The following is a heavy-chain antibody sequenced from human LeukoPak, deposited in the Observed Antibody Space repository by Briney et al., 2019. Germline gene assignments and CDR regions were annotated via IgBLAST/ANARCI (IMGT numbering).Heavy chain of an antibody. D-gene: IGHD2-2*01. J-gene: IGHJ5*02. CDR3: ARERGSCSSTTCYGS. CDR2: ISSSSSSI. Sequence: PGGSLRLSCAASGFTFSSYSMNWVRQAPGKGLEWVPYISSSSSSIYYADSVKGRFTISRDNAKSSLYLQMNSLRAEDTAVYYCARERGSCSSTTCYGSWGQGTLVTVSS. CDR1: GFTFSSYS. V-gene: IGHV3-48*01.